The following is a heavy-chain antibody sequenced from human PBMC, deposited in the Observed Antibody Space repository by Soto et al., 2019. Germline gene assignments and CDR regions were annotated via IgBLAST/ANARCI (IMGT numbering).Heavy chain of an antibody. Sequence: SAETLSLTCNVSGCSIFSSAYFWGWLRQAPGKGVEWMGSMCSSGSTFHNPNLRSPVSISVDTPKSQYYLKLSAVIATDTVVYYCTSLVVVPTSVYVGFDHWGQGTLVTVSS. J-gene: IGHJ4*02. V-gene: IGHV4-39*01. D-gene: IGHD2-21*01. CDR3: TSLVVVPTSVYVGFDH. CDR1: GCSIFSSAYF. CDR2: MCSSGST.